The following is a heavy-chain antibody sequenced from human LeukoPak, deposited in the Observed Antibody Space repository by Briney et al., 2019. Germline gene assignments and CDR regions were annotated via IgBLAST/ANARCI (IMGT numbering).Heavy chain of an antibody. CDR3: ARESRSTNWFDP. CDR2: IYYSGST. Sequence: SQTLSLTCTVSGGSISSGDYYWSWIRQPPGKGLEWIGYIYYSGSTYYNPSLKSRVTISVDTSKNQFSLKLSSVTAADTAVYYCARESRSTNWFDPWGQGTLVTVSP. J-gene: IGHJ5*02. V-gene: IGHV4-30-4*08. CDR1: GGSISSGDYY. D-gene: IGHD5/OR15-5a*01.